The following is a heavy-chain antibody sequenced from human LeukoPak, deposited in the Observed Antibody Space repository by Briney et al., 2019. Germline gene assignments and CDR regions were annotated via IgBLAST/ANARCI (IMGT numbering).Heavy chain of an antibody. CDR3: AISEAIAVAGSFDY. CDR2: IIPIFGTA. Sequence: ASVKVSCKATGGTFSSYAISWVRQAPGQGLEWMGGIIPIFGTANYAQKFQGRVTITADESTSTAYMELSSLRSEDTAVYYCAISEAIAVAGSFDYWGQGTLVTVSS. V-gene: IGHV1-69*01. J-gene: IGHJ4*02. D-gene: IGHD6-19*01. CDR1: GGTFSSYA.